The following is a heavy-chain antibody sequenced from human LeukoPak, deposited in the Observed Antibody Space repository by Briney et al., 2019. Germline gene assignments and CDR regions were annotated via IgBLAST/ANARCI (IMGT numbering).Heavy chain of an antibody. V-gene: IGHV3-48*01. CDR3: APGYCTSTSCSHYFEH. J-gene: IGHJ4*02. D-gene: IGHD2-2*01. Sequence: PGGSLRLSCAASGFTFNSYSMNWVRQAPGKGLEWVSYISSSSNTIYYADSVKGRFTISRDSAKNSLYLQLNSLRAEDTAVYYCAPGYCTSTSCSHYFEHWGQGTLVTVSS. CDR1: GFTFNSYS. CDR2: ISSSSNTI.